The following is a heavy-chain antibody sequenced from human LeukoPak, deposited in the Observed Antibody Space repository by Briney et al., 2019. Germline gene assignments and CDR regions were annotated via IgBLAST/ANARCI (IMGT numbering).Heavy chain of an antibody. V-gene: IGHV4-4*07. CDR1: GGSISSYY. J-gene: IGHJ4*02. Sequence: SETLSLTSAVSGGSISSYYWSWIRQPAGKGLEWIGRIYASGGTNYNPSLKSRVTMSVDTSKNQFSLKLSSVTAADTAVYYCARDVGSKYDFWSGYYYIGRPIFDYWGQGTLVTVSS. CDR3: ARDVGSKYDFWSGYYYIGRPIFDY. D-gene: IGHD3-3*01. CDR2: IYASGGT.